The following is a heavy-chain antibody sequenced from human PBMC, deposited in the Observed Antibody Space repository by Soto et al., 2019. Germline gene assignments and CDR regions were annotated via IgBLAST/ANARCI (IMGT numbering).Heavy chain of an antibody. Sequence: PGGSLSLSCAASGFTVNSYYMRWVRQAPGKGLGWVSVVYTGGSTYYTDSVKGRFTISRDNSKNTLYLQMNTLRAEDTAVYYCARGTGGATAMNYWGQGTLVTVSS. V-gene: IGHV3-66*01. J-gene: IGHJ4*02. CDR1: GFTVNSYY. CDR3: ARGTGGATAMNY. D-gene: IGHD5-12*01. CDR2: VYTGGST.